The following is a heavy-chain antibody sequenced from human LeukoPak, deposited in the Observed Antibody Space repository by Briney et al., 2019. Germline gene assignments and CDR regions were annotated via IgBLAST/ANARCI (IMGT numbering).Heavy chain of an antibody. J-gene: IGHJ4*02. CDR1: GFTFSSYG. Sequence: GGSLRLSCAASGFTFSSYGMHWARQAPGKGLEWVAFIRYDGSNKYYADSVKGRFTISRDNSKNTLYLQMNSLRAEDTAVYYCAKVGVKTEAFDYWGQRTLATVSS. CDR2: IRYDGSNK. D-gene: IGHD3-3*01. CDR3: AKVGVKTEAFDY. V-gene: IGHV3-30*02.